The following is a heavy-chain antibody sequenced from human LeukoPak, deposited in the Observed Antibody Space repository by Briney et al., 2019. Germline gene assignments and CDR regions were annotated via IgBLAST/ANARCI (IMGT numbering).Heavy chain of an antibody. J-gene: IGHJ5*02. CDR2: IYYSGST. CDR1: GGSISTTTNF. D-gene: IGHD6-19*01. V-gene: IGHV4-39*01. CDR3: ARPPYSSGLGGNWFDP. Sequence: SETLSLTCSVSGGSISTTTNFWAWIRQPPGKGLEWIGTIYYSGSTYYNPSLKSRFTISVDTSKNQLSLRLTSVTAADTAVYYCARPPYSSGLGGNWFDPWGQGTLVTVSS.